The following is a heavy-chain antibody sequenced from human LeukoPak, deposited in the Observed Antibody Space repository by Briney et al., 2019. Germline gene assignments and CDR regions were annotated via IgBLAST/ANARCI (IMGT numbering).Heavy chain of an antibody. D-gene: IGHD6-19*01. J-gene: IGHJ4*02. Sequence: PGGSLRLSCAVSGFTFSTYWMSWVRQAPGKGLEWVANMKQDGNEEYYVDSVKGRFTISRDNAKNSLYLQMNSLRAEDTAVYYCARPYSSGWYGVFNYWGQGTPVTVSS. V-gene: IGHV3-7*05. CDR2: MKQDGNEE. CDR3: ARPYSSGWYGVFNY. CDR1: GFTFSTYW.